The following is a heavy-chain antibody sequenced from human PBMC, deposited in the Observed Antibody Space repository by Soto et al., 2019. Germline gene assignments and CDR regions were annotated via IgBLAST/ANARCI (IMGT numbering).Heavy chain of an antibody. D-gene: IGHD3-10*01. Sequence: PGGSLRLACAASGFTFSNAWMNWVRQAPGKGLEWVGRIKSKTDGGTTDYAAPVKGRFTISRDDSKNTLYLQMNSLKTEDTAVYYCTTAMVRGVPLFSIQHWGQGTLVTVSS. J-gene: IGHJ1*01. CDR1: GFTFSNAW. CDR3: TTAMVRGVPLFSIQH. CDR2: IKSKTDGGTT. V-gene: IGHV3-15*07.